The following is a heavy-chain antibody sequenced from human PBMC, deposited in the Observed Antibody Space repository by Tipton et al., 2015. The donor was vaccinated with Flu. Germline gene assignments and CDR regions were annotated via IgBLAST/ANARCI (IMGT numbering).Heavy chain of an antibody. J-gene: IGHJ5*02. D-gene: IGHD4-11*01. Sequence: TLSLTCSVSGDSIGSGYFWGRIRQPPGKGLEWIGNVHRTGSPYYNPSLRSRVIMTVDGAKNQFSLRLTSVTATDTAVYYCVRQDYSNYVSEPKNWFDPWGPGTLVTVSS. CDR1: GDSIGSGYF. CDR2: VHRTGSP. CDR3: VRQDYSNYVSEPKNWFDP. V-gene: IGHV4-38-2*01.